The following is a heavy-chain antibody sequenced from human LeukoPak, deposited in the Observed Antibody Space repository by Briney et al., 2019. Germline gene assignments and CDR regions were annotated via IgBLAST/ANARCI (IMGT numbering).Heavy chain of an antibody. CDR3: ARDGCSSTSCYAYYYYYMDV. J-gene: IGHJ6*03. CDR2: IYTSGST. V-gene: IGHV4-4*07. D-gene: IGHD2-2*01. CDR1: GGSISSYY. Sequence: PSETLSLTCTVSGGSISSYYWSWIRQPAGRGLEWIGRIYTSGSTNYNPSLKSRATMSVDTSKNQFSLKLSSVTAADTAVYYCARDGCSSTSCYAYYYYYMDVWGKGTTVTVSS.